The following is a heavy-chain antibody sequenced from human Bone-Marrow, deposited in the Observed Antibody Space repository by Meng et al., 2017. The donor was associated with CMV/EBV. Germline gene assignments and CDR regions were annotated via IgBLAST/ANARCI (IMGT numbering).Heavy chain of an antibody. CDR1: GGSISSSSYY. V-gene: IGHV4-39*07. J-gene: IGHJ4*02. CDR3: ARDSWARRGLGFDY. Sequence: SETLSLTCTVSGGSISSSSYYWGWIRQPPGKGLEWIGSIYYSGSTYYNPSLKSRVTISVDTSKNQFSLKLSSVTAADTAVYYCARDSWARRGLGFDYWGQGTLVTVSS. CDR2: IYYSGST. D-gene: IGHD3-10*01.